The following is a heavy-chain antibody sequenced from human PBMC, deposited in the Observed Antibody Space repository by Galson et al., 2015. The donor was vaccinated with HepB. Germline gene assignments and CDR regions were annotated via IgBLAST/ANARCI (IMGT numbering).Heavy chain of an antibody. CDR1: GFTFSSYA. D-gene: IGHD3-10*01. CDR2: ISGSGGST. CDR3: AKAGGYYYGSGSSDWFDP. J-gene: IGHJ5*02. Sequence: SLSLSCAASGFTFSSYAMSWVRQAPGKGLEWVSAISGSGGSTYYADSVKGRFTISRDNSKNTLYLQMNSLRAEDTAVYYCAKAGGYYYGSGSSDWFDPWGQGTLVTVSS. V-gene: IGHV3-23*01.